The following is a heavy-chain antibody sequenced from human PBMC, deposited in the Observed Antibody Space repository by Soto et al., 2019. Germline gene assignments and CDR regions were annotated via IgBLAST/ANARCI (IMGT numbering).Heavy chain of an antibody. Sequence: EVQLLESGGGLVQPGGSLRVSCAAAGFTFSNHAMSWVRQAPGKGQEWVSTISGSGGTIYYADSVKGRFTISRDNSKNALWLQMNSLRAEDTALYYCAKGSGNIRPYGMDVWGQGTTVTVSS. J-gene: IGHJ6*02. CDR3: AKGSGNIRPYGMDV. CDR1: GFTFSNHA. V-gene: IGHV3-23*01. CDR2: ISGSGGTI.